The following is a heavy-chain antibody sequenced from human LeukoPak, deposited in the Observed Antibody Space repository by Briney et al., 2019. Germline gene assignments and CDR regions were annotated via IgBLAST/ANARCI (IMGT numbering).Heavy chain of an antibody. J-gene: IGHJ4*02. D-gene: IGHD4-17*01. CDR3: AREPPHTTVTPNYFDF. CDR1: GFTFSSYG. CDR2: IGYDGINK. Sequence: VGSLRLSCAVSGFTFSSYGMHWVRQAPGKGLKWVAVIGYDGINKYYADSVKGRFTISRDNSKNTLYLQMNSLRAEDTAVYCCAREPPHTTVTPNYFDFWGQGPLVTVFS. V-gene: IGHV3-33*01.